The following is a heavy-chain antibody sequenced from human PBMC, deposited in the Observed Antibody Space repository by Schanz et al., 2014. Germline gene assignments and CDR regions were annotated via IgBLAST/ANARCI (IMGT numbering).Heavy chain of an antibody. CDR3: ARPSDSSWYMDV. V-gene: IGHV3-23*01. J-gene: IGHJ6*03. D-gene: IGHD2-21*02. CDR1: GFSFSIFA. CDR2: ISGSGGDT. Sequence: EVQLLESGGGLVQPGGSLRLSCAASGFSFSIFAMTWVRQAPGQGLEWVSTISGSGGDTYPADSVKGRFTISRDNPKKTLYLQMNSLRAEDTAVYYCARPSDSSWYMDVWGKGTTVTVSS.